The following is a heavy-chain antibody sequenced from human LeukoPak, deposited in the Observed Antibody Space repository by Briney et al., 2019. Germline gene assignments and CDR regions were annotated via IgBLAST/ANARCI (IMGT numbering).Heavy chain of an antibody. CDR2: VSHTGAT. V-gene: IGHV4-59*01. Sequence: SETLSLTCSVSGASINGYFWNWVRQTPERGLEWIGYVSHTGATTSNPTLKSRVSITIDTSKRQISLSMTSVTAADSALYYCARDRRGSYYTFDVWGPGTMVSVS. CDR1: GASINGYF. D-gene: IGHD1-26*01. CDR3: ARDRRGSYYTFDV. J-gene: IGHJ3*01.